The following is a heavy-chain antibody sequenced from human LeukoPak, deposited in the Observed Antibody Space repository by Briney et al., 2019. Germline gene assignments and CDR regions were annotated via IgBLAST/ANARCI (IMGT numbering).Heavy chain of an antibody. J-gene: IGHJ3*02. CDR3: AKGLGLRHDAFDI. CDR1: GFTFSSYA. V-gene: IGHV3-23*01. D-gene: IGHD5/OR15-5a*01. CDR2: ISGSGGST. Sequence: GGSLRLSCAASGFTFSSYAMSWVRQAPGKGLEWVSAISGSGGSTYYADSVKGRFTISRDNSKNTLYLQMNSLRAEDTAIYYCAKGLGLRHDAFDIWGQGTMVTVSS.